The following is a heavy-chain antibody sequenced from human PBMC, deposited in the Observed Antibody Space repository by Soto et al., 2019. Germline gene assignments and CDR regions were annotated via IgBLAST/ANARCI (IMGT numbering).Heavy chain of an antibody. CDR1: GYSFKDHY. CDR2: VNPSGEHT. V-gene: IGHV1-46*02. J-gene: IGHJ4*02. Sequence: GASVKVSCKASGYSFKDHYMHWVRQAPGRGLEWVGIVNPSGEHTNCAQQFRGRVAMTRDTSTSTAYMELRSLRSEDTAVYFCARISCKGGSCYFDFDHWGQGTLVTVSS. D-gene: IGHD2-15*01. CDR3: ARISCKGGSCYFDFDH.